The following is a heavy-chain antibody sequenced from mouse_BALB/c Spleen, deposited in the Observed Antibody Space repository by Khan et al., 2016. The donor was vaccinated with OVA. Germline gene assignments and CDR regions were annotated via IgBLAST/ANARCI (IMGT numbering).Heavy chain of an antibody. Sequence: EVKLEVSGPGLVKPSQSLSLTCTVTGYSITSGYAWNWIRQFPGNKLEWMGYISYSGVTSYTPSLKSRIPITRDTSKNQFFLQLNSVTTEDTATYYCARGNYYGYYFDYWGQGTTLTVSS. D-gene: IGHD1-1*01. V-gene: IGHV3-2*02. J-gene: IGHJ2*01. CDR2: ISYSGVT. CDR1: GYSITSGYA. CDR3: ARGNYYGYYFDY.